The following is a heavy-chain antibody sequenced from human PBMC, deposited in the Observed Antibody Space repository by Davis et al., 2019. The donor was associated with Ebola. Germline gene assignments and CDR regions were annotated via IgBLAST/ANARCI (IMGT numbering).Heavy chain of an antibody. CDR3: ARNTGGVCYD. Sequence: GESLKISCAASGFTFSSYEMNWVRQAPGKGLEWVSYTSSSGSTIYYADSVKGRFTISRDNAKNTLYLQMNSLRAEDTAVYYCARNTGGVCYDWGQGTLVTVSS. CDR2: TSSSGSTI. D-gene: IGHD2-8*02. CDR1: GFTFSSYE. J-gene: IGHJ4*02. V-gene: IGHV3-48*03.